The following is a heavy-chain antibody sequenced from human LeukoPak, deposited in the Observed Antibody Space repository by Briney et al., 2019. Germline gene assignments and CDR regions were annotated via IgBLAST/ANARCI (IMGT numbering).Heavy chain of an antibody. V-gene: IGHV3-30-3*01. CDR1: GFTFSSYA. CDR3: ARTLVVVMYYGMDV. Sequence: PGGSLRLSYAASGFTFSSYAMHWVRQAPGKGLEWVAVISYDGSNKYYADSVKGRFTISRDNSKNTLYLQMNSLRAEDTAVYYCARTLVVVMYYGMDVWGQGTTVTVSS. J-gene: IGHJ6*02. CDR2: ISYDGSNK. D-gene: IGHD3-22*01.